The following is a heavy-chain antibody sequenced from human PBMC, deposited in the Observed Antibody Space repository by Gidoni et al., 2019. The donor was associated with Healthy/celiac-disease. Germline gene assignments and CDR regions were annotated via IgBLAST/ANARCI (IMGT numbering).Heavy chain of an antibody. Sequence: EVQLLESGGGLVQPGGSLRLSCAASGFTFSSYAMSWVRQAPGKGLEWVSAISGSGGSTYYADSVKGRFTISRDNSKNTLYLQMNSLRAEDTAVYYCAKGATYYDFWSGYRASYYYGMDVWGQGTTVTVSS. V-gene: IGHV3-23*01. CDR3: AKGATYYDFWSGYRASYYYGMDV. D-gene: IGHD3-3*01. CDR2: ISGSGGST. CDR1: GFTFSSYA. J-gene: IGHJ6*02.